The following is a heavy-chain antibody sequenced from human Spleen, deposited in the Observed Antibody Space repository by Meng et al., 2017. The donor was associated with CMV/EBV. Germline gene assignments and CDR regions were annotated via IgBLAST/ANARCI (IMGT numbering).Heavy chain of an antibody. V-gene: IGHV1-18*04. CDR2: VSAYNGAT. Sequence: VEVARKASGYKFTTYHRSWVRQAPGQGLEWMGWVSAYNGATNYVQKFQGRVTMTAATSTSTAYMELRSMTSDDTAVYYCARRPGYDHHDYWGQGTLVTVSS. J-gene: IGHJ4*02. D-gene: IGHD2-15*01. CDR3: ARRPGYDHHDY. CDR1: GYKFTTYH.